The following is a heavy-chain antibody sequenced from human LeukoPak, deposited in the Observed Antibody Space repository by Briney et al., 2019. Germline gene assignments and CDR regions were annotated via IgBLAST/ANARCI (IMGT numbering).Heavy chain of an antibody. D-gene: IGHD6-13*01. Sequence: SKTLSLTCTVSGGSITSHNYYWAWIRQPPWKGLEWIGSIHYTGSTYYNPSLKSRVTSVVATSKNQFSLKVSSVTDADTALYYCARQGLLVNSRHFDYWGQGTLVTVSS. CDR3: ARQGLLVNSRHFDY. V-gene: IGHV4-39*07. CDR2: IHYTGST. CDR1: GGSITSHNYY. J-gene: IGHJ4*02.